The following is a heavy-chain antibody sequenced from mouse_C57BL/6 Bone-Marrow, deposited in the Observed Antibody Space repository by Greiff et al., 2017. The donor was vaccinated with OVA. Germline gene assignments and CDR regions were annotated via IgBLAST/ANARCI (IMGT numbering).Heavy chain of an antibody. D-gene: IGHD2-4*01. CDR1: GFTFNTYA. V-gene: IGHV10-3*01. CDR3: VREIYYDYDSSY. CDR2: IRSKSSNYAT. J-gene: IGHJ3*01. Sequence: GGGLVQPKGSLKLSCAASGFTFNTYAMHWVRPAPGKGLEWVARIRSKSSNYATYYADSVKDRFTISRDDSQSMLYQQMNNLKTEDTAMYYCVREIYYDYDSSYWGQGTLVTVSA.